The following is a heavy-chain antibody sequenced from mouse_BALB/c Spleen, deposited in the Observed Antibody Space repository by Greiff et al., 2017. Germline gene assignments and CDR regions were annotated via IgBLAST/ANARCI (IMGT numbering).Heavy chain of an antibody. CDR2: ISTYYGDA. CDR3: ARERRDYYAMDY. V-gene: IGHV1S137*01. Sequence: LLESGAELVRPGVSVKISCKGSGYTFTDYAMHWVKQSHAKSLEWIGVISTYYGDASYNQKFKGKATMTVDKSSSTAYMELARLTSEDSAIYYCARERRDYYAMDYWGQGTSVTVSS. D-gene: IGHD2-12*01. CDR1: GYTFTDYA. J-gene: IGHJ4*01.